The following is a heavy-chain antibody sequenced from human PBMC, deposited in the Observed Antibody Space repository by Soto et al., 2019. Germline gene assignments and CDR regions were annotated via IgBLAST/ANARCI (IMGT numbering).Heavy chain of an antibody. J-gene: IGHJ4*02. CDR1: GCSISGGDYY. D-gene: IGHD3-22*01. V-gene: IGHV4-30-4*01. CDR3: ARDGDDSSGYYLGY. Sequence: TRSLTCTVSGCSISGGDYYWGWVRQPPGKGLEWIGYIYYIGSTYYNPSLKSRVTISVDTSKTQSSLKLSPVPAADTAVYYCARDGDDSSGYYLGYWGQATLVTGAS. CDR2: IYYIGST.